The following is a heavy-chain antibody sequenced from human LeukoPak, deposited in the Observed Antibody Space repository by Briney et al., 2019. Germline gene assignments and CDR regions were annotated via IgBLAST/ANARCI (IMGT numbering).Heavy chain of an antibody. V-gene: IGHV1-69*06. CDR1: GGTFSSYA. D-gene: IGHD3-10*01. CDR2: IIPIFGTA. CDR3: ASSTTGRLLWFAFDP. Sequence: ASVKVSCKTSGGTFSSYAISWVRQAPGQGLEWMGGIIPIFGTANYAQKFQGRVTITADKSTSTAYMELSSPRSEDTAAYYCASSTTGRLLWFAFDPWGQGTLVTVSS. J-gene: IGHJ5*02.